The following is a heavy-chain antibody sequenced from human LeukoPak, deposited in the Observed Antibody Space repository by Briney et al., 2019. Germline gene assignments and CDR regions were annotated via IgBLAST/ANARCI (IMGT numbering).Heavy chain of an antibody. CDR2: INSNSRTI. CDR3: ARDTWYSNSWLHAFDI. CDR1: GFTFSDYA. J-gene: IGHJ3*02. D-gene: IGHD6-13*01. Sequence: GGSLRLSCAASGFTFSDYAMNWVRQAPGKGLEWFSFINSNSRTIYYADSVKGRFTISRDDAKNSLYLQMDSLRAEDTGLYYCARDTWYSNSWLHAFDIWGRGTMVTVSS. V-gene: IGHV3-48*01.